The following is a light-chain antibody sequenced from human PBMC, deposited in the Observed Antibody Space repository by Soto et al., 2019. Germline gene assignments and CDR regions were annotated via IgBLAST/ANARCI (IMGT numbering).Light chain of an antibody. Sequence: QAVVTQPPSVSGAPGQRVTISCTGSRSNIGAGYDVHWYQQVPGTAPKLLIYGNSNRPSGVPDRFSGSKSGTSASLAITGLQAEDEADYYCQSYDSSLSGVVFGGGTKLTVL. CDR2: GNS. J-gene: IGLJ2*01. CDR1: RSNIGAGYD. V-gene: IGLV1-40*01. CDR3: QSYDSSLSGVV.